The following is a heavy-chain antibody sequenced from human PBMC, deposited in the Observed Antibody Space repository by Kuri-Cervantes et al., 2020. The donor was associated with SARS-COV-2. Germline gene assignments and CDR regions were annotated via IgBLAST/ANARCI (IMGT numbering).Heavy chain of an antibody. J-gene: IGHJ6*03. Sequence: SETLSLTCTVSGCSISTYGPYWAWIRQPPGKGLEWLGTIFYTRTTYYNSSLRNRVARSVDTSKNQFSLKLSSVTAPDTAVYYCASCHDSSGYYYYYYMDVWGKGTTVTVSS. CDR3: ASCHDSSGYYYYYYMDV. CDR2: IFYTRTT. CDR1: GCSISTYGPY. V-gene: IGHV4-39*01. D-gene: IGHD3-22*01.